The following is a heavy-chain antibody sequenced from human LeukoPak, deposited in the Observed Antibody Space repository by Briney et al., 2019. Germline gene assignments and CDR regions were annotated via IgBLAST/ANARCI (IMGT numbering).Heavy chain of an antibody. J-gene: IGHJ4*02. CDR3: ARHNAGTYYRFYY. V-gene: IGHV4-39*01. CDR1: GSSISSSAFY. D-gene: IGHD1-26*01. CDR2: VYYSGTT. Sequence: SETLSLTCTVSGSSISSSAFYWGWIRQPPGKGLDWIVSVYYSGTTYYNPSLMSRVTILVDTSKNQFSLKLSSVTAADSAMYYCARHNAGTYYRFYYWGQGTLVTVSS.